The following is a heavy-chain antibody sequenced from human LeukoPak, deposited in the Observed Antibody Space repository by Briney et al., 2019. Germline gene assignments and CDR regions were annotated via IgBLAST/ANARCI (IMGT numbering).Heavy chain of an antibody. D-gene: IGHD1-26*01. CDR2: IKQDGSEK. CDR1: GFTFSSYA. J-gene: IGHJ4*02. V-gene: IGHV3-7*03. Sequence: GGSLRLSCAASGFTFSSYAMHWVRQAPGKGLEWVANIKQDGSEKYYVDSVKGRFTISRDNAKNSLYLQMNSLRAEDTAVYYCARDLVGATGNDYWGQGTLVTVSS. CDR3: ARDLVGATGNDY.